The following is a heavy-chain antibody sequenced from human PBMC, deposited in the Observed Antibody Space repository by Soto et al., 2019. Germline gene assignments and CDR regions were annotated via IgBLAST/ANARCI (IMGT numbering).Heavy chain of an antibody. J-gene: IGHJ4*02. D-gene: IGHD2-15*01. V-gene: IGHV3-33*01. CDR2: IWYDGSNK. CDR1: GFSFSSYG. CDR3: ARDEVEMMDH. Sequence: PGGSLRLACAASGFSFSSYGMHWVRQAPGKGLEWVAVIWYDGSNKHYADSVKGRFTISRDNSKNTLYLQMNSLRAEDTAVYYCARDEVEMMDHWGQGTLVTVSS.